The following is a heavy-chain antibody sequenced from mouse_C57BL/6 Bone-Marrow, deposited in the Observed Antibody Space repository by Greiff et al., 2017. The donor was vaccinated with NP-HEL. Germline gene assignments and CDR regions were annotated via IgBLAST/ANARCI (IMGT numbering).Heavy chain of an antibody. V-gene: IGHV1-50*01. D-gene: IGHD2-2*01. CDR2: IDPSDSYT. CDR3: ARSDYGYDGDY. CDR1: GYTFTSYW. Sequence: QVQLQQPGAELVKPGASVKLSCKASGYTFTSYWMQWVKQRPGQGLAWIGEIDPSDSYTNYNQKFKGKATLTVDTSSSTAYMQLSSLTSEDSAVYYCARSDYGYDGDYWGQGTTLTVSS. J-gene: IGHJ2*01.